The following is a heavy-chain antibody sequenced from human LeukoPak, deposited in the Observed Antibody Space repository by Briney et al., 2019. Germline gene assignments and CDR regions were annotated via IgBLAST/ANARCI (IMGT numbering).Heavy chain of an antibody. CDR1: GGSFSGYY. V-gene: IGHV4-34*01. Sequence: TSETLSLTCAVYGGSFSGYYWSWIRQPPGKGLEWIGEINHSGSTNYNPSLKSRVTISVDTSKNQFSLKLSSVTAADTAVYYCARGGIVGGSSNSYYYYGMDVWGQGTTVTVSS. D-gene: IGHD1-26*01. CDR2: INHSGST. J-gene: IGHJ6*02. CDR3: ARGGIVGGSSNSYYYYGMDV.